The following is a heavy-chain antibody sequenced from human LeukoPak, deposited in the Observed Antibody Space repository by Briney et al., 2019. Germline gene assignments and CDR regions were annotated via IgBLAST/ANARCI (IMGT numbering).Heavy chain of an antibody. J-gene: IGHJ3*02. CDR3: AKDQRTYYYEDAFDI. D-gene: IGHD3-22*01. CDR1: GFTFSDYY. V-gene: IGHV3-11*04. CDR2: ISSSGSTI. Sequence: PEGSLRLSCAASGFTFSDYYMSWIRQAPGKGLEWVSYISSSGSTIYYADSVKGRFTISRDNSKNTLYLQMNSLRAEDTAVYYCAKDQRTYYYEDAFDIWGQGTMVTVSS.